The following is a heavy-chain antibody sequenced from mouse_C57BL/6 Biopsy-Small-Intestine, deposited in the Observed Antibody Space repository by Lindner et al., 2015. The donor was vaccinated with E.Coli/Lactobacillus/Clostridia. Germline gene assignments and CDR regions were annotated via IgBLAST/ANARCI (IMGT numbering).Heavy chain of an antibody. V-gene: IGHV1-82*01. CDR1: GYAFSSSW. D-gene: IGHD6-1*01. CDR3: ASEPSFDV. CDR2: IYPGDGDT. Sequence: VQLQESGPELVKPGASVKISCKASGYAFSSSWMNWVKQRPGKGLEWIGRIYPGDGDTNYNGKFKGKATLTADKSSSTAYMQLSSLTSEDSAVYFCASEPSFDVWGTGTTVTVSS. J-gene: IGHJ1*03.